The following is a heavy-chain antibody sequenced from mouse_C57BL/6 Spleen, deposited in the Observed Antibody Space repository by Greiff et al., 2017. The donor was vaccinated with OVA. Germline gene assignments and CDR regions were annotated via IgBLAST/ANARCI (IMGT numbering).Heavy chain of an antibody. V-gene: IGHV1-39*01. CDR1: GYSFTDYN. J-gene: IGHJ4*01. D-gene: IGHD1-1*01. Sequence: EVQLQQSGPELVKPGASVKISCKASGYSFTDYNMNWVKQSNGKSLEWIGVLNPNYGTTSYNQKFKGKVTLTVDPASSTAYMQLNSLTSEDSAVYYCARSYGSSLYYAMDYWGQGTSVTVSS. CDR2: LNPNYGTT. CDR3: ARSYGSSLYYAMDY.